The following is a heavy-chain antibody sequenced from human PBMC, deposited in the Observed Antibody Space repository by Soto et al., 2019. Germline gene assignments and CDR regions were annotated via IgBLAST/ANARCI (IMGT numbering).Heavy chain of an antibody. J-gene: IGHJ6*02. V-gene: IGHV1-18*04. CDR3: ARDVDVPEKEYGMDV. CDR1: GYRFTSYG. D-gene: IGHD5-12*01. CDR2: INPYNGNT. Sequence: QFQLVQSGAEVKKPGATVKVSCKASGYRFTSYGISWVRQAPGQGLEWMGWINPYNGNTNYAQKYQGRVTITTDTATTTGYIELRSLRSDDTAVYYCARDVDVPEKEYGMDVWGQGTTVTVSS.